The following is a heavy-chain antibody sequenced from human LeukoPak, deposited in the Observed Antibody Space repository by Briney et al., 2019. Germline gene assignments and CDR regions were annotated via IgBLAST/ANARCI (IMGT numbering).Heavy chain of an antibody. CDR3: ARGGDSSSWYLGLLGYYYGMDV. J-gene: IGHJ6*04. D-gene: IGHD6-13*01. CDR1: GGTFSSYA. V-gene: IGHV1-69*13. CDR2: IIPIFGTA. Sequence: ASVKVSCTASGGTFSSYAISWVRQAPGQRLEWMGGIIPIFGTANYAQKFQGRVTITADESTSTAYMELSSLRSEDTAVYYCARGGDSSSWYLGLLGYYYGMDVWGKGTTVTVSS.